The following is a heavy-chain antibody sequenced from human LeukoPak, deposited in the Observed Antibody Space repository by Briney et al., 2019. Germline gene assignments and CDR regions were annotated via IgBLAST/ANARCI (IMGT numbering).Heavy chain of an antibody. CDR3: ARDRGAAAHY. CDR2: ISSSSSYI. V-gene: IGHV3-21*01. CDR1: GFTYSSYS. D-gene: IGHD6-13*01. J-gene: IGHJ4*02. Sequence: GGSLRLSCAASGFTYSSYSMNWVRQAPGKGLEWVSSISSSSSYIYYADSVKGRFTISRDNAKNSLYLQMNSPRAEDTAVYYCARDRGAAAHYWGQGTLVTVSS.